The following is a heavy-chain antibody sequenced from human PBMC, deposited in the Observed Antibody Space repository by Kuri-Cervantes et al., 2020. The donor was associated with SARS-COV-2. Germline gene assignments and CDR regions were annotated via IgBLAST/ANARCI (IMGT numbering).Heavy chain of an antibody. CDR1: GGSFSGYY. Sequence: SETLSLTCAVYGGSFSGYYWSWIRQPPGKGLEWIGEINHSGSTNYNPSLKSRVTISVDTSKNQFSLKLSSVTAEDTAVYYCTRDPPYDFWSGYYPIHYYYYMDVWGKGTTVTVSS. D-gene: IGHD3-3*01. J-gene: IGHJ6*03. CDR2: INHSGST. V-gene: IGHV4-34*01. CDR3: TRDPPYDFWSGYYPIHYYYYMDV.